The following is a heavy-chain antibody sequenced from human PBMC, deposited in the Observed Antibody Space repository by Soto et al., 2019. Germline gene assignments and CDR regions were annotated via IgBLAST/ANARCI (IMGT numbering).Heavy chain of an antibody. CDR2: LDQSGGT. Sequence: SETLSLTCAVVGDSLRGQSWNWIRQSPGKGLEWIGELDQSGGTNYNPSLKSRAIISDDTSKNQFSLTLTCVTAADTAVYYCAREDSYGWSGESLDVWGQRTTVTVSS. V-gene: IGHV4-34*01. D-gene: IGHD6-19*01. CDR3: AREDSYGWSGESLDV. CDR1: GDSLRGQS. J-gene: IGHJ6*02.